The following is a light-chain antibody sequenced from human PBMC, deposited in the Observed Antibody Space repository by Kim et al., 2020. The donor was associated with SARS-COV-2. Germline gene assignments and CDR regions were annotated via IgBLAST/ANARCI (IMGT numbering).Light chain of an antibody. CDR2: QDS. Sequence: SYELTQPPSVSVSPGQTARITCGGDNLGHKYACWYQQKPVQSPVLVIYQDSERPSGIPERFSGSNSGNTATLTIRGLQARDEADYYCKAWDSSSDVLVFG. V-gene: IGLV3-1*01. CDR3: KAWDSSSDVLV. CDR1: NLGHKY. J-gene: IGLJ7*01.